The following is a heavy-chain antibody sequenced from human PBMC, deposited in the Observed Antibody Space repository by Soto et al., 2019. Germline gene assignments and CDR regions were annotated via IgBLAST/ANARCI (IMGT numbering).Heavy chain of an antibody. CDR3: ARHGCEVVVAARGPIYSYYGMDV. J-gene: IGHJ6*02. V-gene: IGHV5-10-1*01. D-gene: IGHD2-15*01. CDR2: IDPSDSYT. CDR1: GYSFTSYW. Sequence: WESLKISCKGSGYSFTSYWISWVRQMPGKGLEWMGRIDPSDSYTNYSPSFQGHVTISADKSISTAYLQWSSLKASDTAMYYCARHGCEVVVAARGPIYSYYGMDVWGQGTTVTVSS.